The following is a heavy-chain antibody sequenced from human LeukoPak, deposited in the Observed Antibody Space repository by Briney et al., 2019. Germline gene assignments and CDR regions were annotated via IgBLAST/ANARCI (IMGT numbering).Heavy chain of an antibody. CDR3: ARVESGSYLIDY. CDR1: GFTFSSFW. Sequence: GGSLRLSCAASGFTFSSFWMHWVRQAPGKGLEWVAVIWYDGSNKYYADSVKGRFTISRDNSKNTLYLQMNSLRAEDTAVYYCARVESGSYLIDYWGQGTLVTVSS. CDR2: IWYDGSNK. V-gene: IGHV3-33*08. D-gene: IGHD1-26*01. J-gene: IGHJ4*02.